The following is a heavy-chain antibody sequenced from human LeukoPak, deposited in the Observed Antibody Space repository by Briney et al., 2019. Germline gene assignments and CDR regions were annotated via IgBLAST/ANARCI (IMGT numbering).Heavy chain of an antibody. CDR2: IYYSGST. D-gene: IGHD2-2*01. CDR1: GGSISSSSYY. J-gene: IGHJ3*02. Sequence: MSSETLSLTCTVSGGSISSSSYYWGWIRQPPGKGLEWIGSIYYSGSTYYNPSLKSRVTISVDTSKNQFSLKLSSVTAADTAVYYCAGGCSSTSCYGAPFDIWGQGTMVTVSS. V-gene: IGHV4-39*01. CDR3: AGGCSSTSCYGAPFDI.